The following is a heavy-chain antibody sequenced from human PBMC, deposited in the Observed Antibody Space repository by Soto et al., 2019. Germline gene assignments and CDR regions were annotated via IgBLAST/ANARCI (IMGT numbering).Heavy chain of an antibody. CDR1: GFTFTXXX. CDR2: IAVGSGYT. CDR3: AADATAWQQMVPSDY. D-gene: IGHD2-8*01. J-gene: IGHJ4*02. V-gene: IGHV1-58*01. Sequence: QMQLEQSGPEVKKPGTSXXVSCKASGFTFTXXXXXXXXXXXXXXLEWIGWIAVGSGYTNYAQRFQDRVTLTRDMSTATTYMELSRLTSEDTAIYYCAADATAWQQMVPSDYWGQGTLVTVSS.